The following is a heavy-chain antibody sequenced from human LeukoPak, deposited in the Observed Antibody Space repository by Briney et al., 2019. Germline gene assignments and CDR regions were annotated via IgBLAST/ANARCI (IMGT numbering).Heavy chain of an antibody. V-gene: IGHV5-51*01. CDR1: GYSFTSYW. CDR2: IYPGDSDT. Sequence: GESLKISCKGSGYSFTSYWIGWVRQMPGKGLEWMGIIYPGDSDTRYSPPFQGQVTISADKSISTAYLQWSSLKASDTAMYYCARHASPYYDILGDFQHWGQGTLVTVSS. D-gene: IGHD3-9*01. CDR3: ARHASPYYDILGDFQH. J-gene: IGHJ1*01.